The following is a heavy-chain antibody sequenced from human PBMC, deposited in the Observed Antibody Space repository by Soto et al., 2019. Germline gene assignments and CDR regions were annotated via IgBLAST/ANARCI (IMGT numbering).Heavy chain of an antibody. D-gene: IGHD1-1*01. CDR1: GFSISEYG. J-gene: IGHJ5*01. CDR3: EKWNGFGDS. Sequence: EVQLLESGGGSVQPGGSLKLSCAASGFSISEYGVTWVRQPPGKGLEWVSGFSGGRGGTYYADSVRGRFTISRDNSRNLVYMQMDSLLVEDTVVYYCEKWNGFGDSWGHGTLVTVSS. CDR2: FSGGRGGT. V-gene: IGHV3-23*01.